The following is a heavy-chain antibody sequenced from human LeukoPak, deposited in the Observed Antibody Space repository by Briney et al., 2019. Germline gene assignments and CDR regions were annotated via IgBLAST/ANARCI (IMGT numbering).Heavy chain of an antibody. J-gene: IGHJ4*02. CDR3: ARGRYYFDY. D-gene: IGHD3-10*01. V-gene: IGHV3-30*04. Sequence: PGGSLRLSCAASGFTFSSYAMHWVRQAPGKGLEWVAVISYDGSNKYHADSVKGRFTISRDNSKNTLHLQMNSLRAEDTAVYYCARGRYYFDYWGQGTLVTVSS. CDR1: GFTFSSYA. CDR2: ISYDGSNK.